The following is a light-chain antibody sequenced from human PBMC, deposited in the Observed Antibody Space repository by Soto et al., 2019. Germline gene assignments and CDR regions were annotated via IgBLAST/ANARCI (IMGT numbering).Light chain of an antibody. J-gene: IGKJ2*01. CDR1: ESVNYNY. Sequence: EIVLTQSPGTLSLSPGERATLSCRASESVNYNYLVWYQHKPGQAPRLLVYGASSRATGIPDRFSGGGSGTAFTLTSSRLEPEDFAVYYCQQYGTSPPYTFGQGTKLEIK. CDR3: QQYGTSPPYT. V-gene: IGKV3-20*01. CDR2: GAS.